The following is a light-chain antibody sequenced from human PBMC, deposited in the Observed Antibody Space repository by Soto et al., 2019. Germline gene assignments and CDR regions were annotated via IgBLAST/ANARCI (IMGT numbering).Light chain of an antibody. CDR3: QSYDDSLSCSV. CDR2: GNT. Sequence: QSALTQPPSVSGAPGQRVTISCTGSSPNIGAGYDVHWYQQLPGTAPKLLIYGNTNRLSGVPDRFSGSKSDTSASLAITGLQAEDEADYYCQSYDDSLSCSVFGGGTKLTVL. J-gene: IGLJ3*02. V-gene: IGLV1-40*01. CDR1: SPNIGAGYD.